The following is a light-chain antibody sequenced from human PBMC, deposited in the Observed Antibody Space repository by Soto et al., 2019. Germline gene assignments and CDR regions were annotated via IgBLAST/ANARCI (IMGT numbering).Light chain of an antibody. CDR1: QSISSW. V-gene: IGKV1-5*03. Sequence: DIQMTQSPSTLSASVGDRVTITCRASQSISSWLAWYQQKPEKAPKILIYKASILESGVPSRFSGSGSGTEFTLTISSLQPDDFATYYCQHYNIYSETFGQGTKVEVK. CDR3: QHYNIYSET. J-gene: IGKJ1*01. CDR2: KAS.